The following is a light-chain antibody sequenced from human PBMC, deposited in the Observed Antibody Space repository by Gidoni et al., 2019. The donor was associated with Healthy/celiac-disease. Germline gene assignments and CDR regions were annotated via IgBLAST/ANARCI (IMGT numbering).Light chain of an antibody. V-gene: IGLV1-47*01. CDR3: AAWDDSLSGWV. CDR2: RNN. Sequence: VLTPPPSASGTPGQRVTISCSGSSSNLGSNYVYWYQQLPGTAPKLLIYRNNQRPSGVPDRFSGSKSGTSASLAISGLRSEDEADYYCAAWDDSLSGWVFGGGTKLTVL. J-gene: IGLJ3*02. CDR1: SSNLGSNY.